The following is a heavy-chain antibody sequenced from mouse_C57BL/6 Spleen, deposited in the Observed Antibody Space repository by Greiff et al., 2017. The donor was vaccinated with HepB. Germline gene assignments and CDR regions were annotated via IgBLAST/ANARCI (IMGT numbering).Heavy chain of an antibody. V-gene: IGHV1-69*01. Sequence: VQLKQPGAELVMPGASVKLSCKASGYTFTSYWMHWVKQRPGQGLEWIGEIDPSDSYTNYNQKFKGKSTLTVDKSSSTAYMQLSSLTSEDSAVYYCARYGGSSPYAMDYWGQGTSVTVSS. J-gene: IGHJ4*01. CDR3: ARYGGSSPYAMDY. CDR1: GYTFTSYW. D-gene: IGHD1-1*01. CDR2: IDPSDSYT.